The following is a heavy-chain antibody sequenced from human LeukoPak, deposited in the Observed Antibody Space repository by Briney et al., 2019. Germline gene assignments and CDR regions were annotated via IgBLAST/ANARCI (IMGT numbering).Heavy chain of an antibody. J-gene: IGHJ5*02. D-gene: IGHD3-10*01. CDR3: ARVLLWFGESIYDWFDP. Sequence: ASVKVSCKASGYTFTSYDINWVRQATGQGLEWMGWMNPNSGNTGYAQRFQGRVTMTRNTSISTAYMELSSLRSEDTAVYYCARVLLWFGESIYDWFDPWGQGTLVTVSS. V-gene: IGHV1-8*01. CDR2: MNPNSGNT. CDR1: GYTFTSYD.